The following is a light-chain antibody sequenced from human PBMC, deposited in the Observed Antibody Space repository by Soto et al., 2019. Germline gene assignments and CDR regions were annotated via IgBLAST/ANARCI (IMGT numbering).Light chain of an antibody. V-gene: IGKV1-33*01. CDR2: DTS. J-gene: IGKJ3*01. Sequence: DIQMTQSPSSLSASVGDRVTITCHAGHHINNYLNWFQQKPGKAPKLLIYDTSKLQTGVPSRFSGSGSGTDFTFTISSLQPEDIATYYCQQYDALPFTFGPGTKVDIK. CDR3: QQYDALPFT. CDR1: HHINNY.